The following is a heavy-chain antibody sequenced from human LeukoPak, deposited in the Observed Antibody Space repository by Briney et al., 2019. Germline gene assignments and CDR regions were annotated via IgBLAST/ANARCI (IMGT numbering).Heavy chain of an antibody. J-gene: IGHJ3*02. D-gene: IGHD3-9*01. CDR3: ARRNILTEGEAFDI. Sequence: PSETLSLTCTVSGGSISSYYWSWIRQPPGKGLEWIGYIYYSGSTNYNPSLKSRVTISVDTSKNQFSLKLSSVTAADTAVYYCARRNILTEGEAFDIWGQGTMVTVSP. CDR2: IYYSGST. CDR1: GGSISSYY. V-gene: IGHV4-59*12.